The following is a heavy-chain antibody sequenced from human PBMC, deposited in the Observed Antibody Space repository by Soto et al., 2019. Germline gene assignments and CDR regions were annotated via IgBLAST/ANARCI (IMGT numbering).Heavy chain of an antibody. CDR3: ARDPPLSMIVVVGVDDF. D-gene: IGHD3-22*01. V-gene: IGHV3-21*06. CDR2: ISSRSTFM. Sequence: PGGSLRLSCAVSGFTFSNENMNWVRQVPGKGLEWVSSISSRSTFMNYADSVKGRFTISRDNDKSSLYLQMNSLRAEDTAVYYCARDPPLSMIVVVGVDDFWGQGTLVTVSS. J-gene: IGHJ4*02. CDR1: GFTFSNEN.